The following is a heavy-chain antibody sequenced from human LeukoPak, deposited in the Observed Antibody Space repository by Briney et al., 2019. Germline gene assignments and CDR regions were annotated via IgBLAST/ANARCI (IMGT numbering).Heavy chain of an antibody. Sequence: PSETLSLTCAVYGGSFSGYYWSWIRQPPGKGLEGIGEINHSGSTNYNPSLKRRVTISVDPSKNQFSLKLSSVTAADPAVYYCAREGSHYYGSGSYGWFDPRGQGTLVTVYS. CDR3: AREGSHYYGSGSYGWFDP. J-gene: IGHJ5*02. D-gene: IGHD3-10*01. CDR2: INHSGST. CDR1: GGSFSGYY. V-gene: IGHV4-34*01.